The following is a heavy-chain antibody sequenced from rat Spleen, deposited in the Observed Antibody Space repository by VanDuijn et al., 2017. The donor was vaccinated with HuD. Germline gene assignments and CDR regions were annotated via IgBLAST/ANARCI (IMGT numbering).Heavy chain of an antibody. D-gene: IGHD1-11*01. V-gene: IGHV5-31*01. J-gene: IGHJ4*01. CDR2: ITNAAGKV. CDR1: GFTFNNYW. CDR3: VKEANYGGLMDA. Sequence: EVHLVESGGGQVQPGRSLKLSCVASGFTFNNYWMTWIRQAPGKGLEWVASITNAAGKVHYPDSVRGRFTISRDNAENTVYLQMNSLRSEDTATYYCVKEANYGGLMDAWGQGASVTVSS.